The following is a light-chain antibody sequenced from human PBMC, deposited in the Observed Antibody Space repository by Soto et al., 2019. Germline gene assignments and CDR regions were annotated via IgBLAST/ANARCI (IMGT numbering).Light chain of an antibody. CDR1: QSVNSNF. V-gene: IGKV3-20*01. CDR3: QHYDSSPRT. Sequence: ETVLTQSPGTVSLSPGERATLSCRTSQSVNSNFLAWYQQKPGQAPRLLIYGVFNRATGIPDRFSGSGSGTDFTLIISGLEPVDSAVYYCQHYDSSPRTFGQGTKLEIK. J-gene: IGKJ2*01. CDR2: GVF.